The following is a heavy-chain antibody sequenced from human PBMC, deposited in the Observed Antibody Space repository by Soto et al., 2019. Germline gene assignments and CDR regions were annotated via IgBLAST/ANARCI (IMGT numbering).Heavy chain of an antibody. CDR1: GFTFSSYA. D-gene: IGHD3-3*01. V-gene: IGHV3-64*04. CDR2: ISSNGGST. J-gene: IGHJ4*02. CDR3: ARALDFWSAYFDY. Sequence: GGSLRLSCSASGFTFSSYAMHWVRQAPGKGLEYVSAISSNGGSTYYADSVKGRFTISRDNSKNTLYLQMNSLRTEDTAVYYRARALDFWSAYFDYWGQGSLVTVSS.